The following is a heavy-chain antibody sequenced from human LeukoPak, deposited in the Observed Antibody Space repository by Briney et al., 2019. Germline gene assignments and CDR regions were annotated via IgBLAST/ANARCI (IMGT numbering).Heavy chain of an antibody. V-gene: IGHV4-34*01. D-gene: IGHD3-10*01. CDR3: ASRPLMVRGVTPDY. J-gene: IGHJ4*02. CDR2: INHSGST. Sequence: SETLSLTCAVYGGSFSGYYWSWIRQPPGKGLEWIGEINHSGSTNYNPSLKSRVTISVDTFKNQFSLKLSSVTAADTAVYYCASRPLMVRGVTPDYWGQGTLVTVSS. CDR1: GGSFSGYY.